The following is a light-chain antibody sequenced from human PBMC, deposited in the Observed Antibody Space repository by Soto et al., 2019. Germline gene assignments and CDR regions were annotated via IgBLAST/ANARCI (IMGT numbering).Light chain of an antibody. V-gene: IGKV1-33*01. Sequence: DIQMTQSPSSLSASVGDRVTIACQSSHDVSRNLNWFQQKPGEATKLLIYDASNLERGIPSRFSAGWSETDFTFTSSSLQSEDVATYYCQQYHNMLSFGGGTEIELK. J-gene: IGKJ4*01. CDR2: DAS. CDR3: QQYHNMLS. CDR1: HDVSRN.